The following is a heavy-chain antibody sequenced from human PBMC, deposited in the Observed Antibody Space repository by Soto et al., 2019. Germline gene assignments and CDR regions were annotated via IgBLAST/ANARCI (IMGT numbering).Heavy chain of an antibody. V-gene: IGHV1-2*02. CDR3: ARTVAGYGLEY. J-gene: IGHJ4*02. Sequence: ASVKVSCKASGYTFTGYYMHWVRQAPGQGLEWMGWINPNSGDTNYAQKFQGRVTMTRDTSISTAYMELSRLRSDDTAVYYCARTVAGYGLEYWGQGTLVTVSS. CDR1: GYTFTGYY. D-gene: IGHD5-18*01. CDR2: INPNSGDT.